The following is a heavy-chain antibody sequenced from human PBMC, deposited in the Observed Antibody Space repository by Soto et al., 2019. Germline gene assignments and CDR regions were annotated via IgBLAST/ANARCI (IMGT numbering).Heavy chain of an antibody. Sequence: GGSLRLSCAASGFTFSDYYMSWIRQAPGKGLEYISYISSSSGSTNYADSVKGRFTISRDNAKNSLYLQMSSLRAEDTAVYYCARDRGGYDRLYYYHGMDVWGQGTTVTASS. D-gene: IGHD5-12*01. CDR2: ISSSSGST. CDR3: ARDRGGYDRLYYYHGMDV. J-gene: IGHJ6*02. CDR1: GFTFSDYY. V-gene: IGHV3-11*06.